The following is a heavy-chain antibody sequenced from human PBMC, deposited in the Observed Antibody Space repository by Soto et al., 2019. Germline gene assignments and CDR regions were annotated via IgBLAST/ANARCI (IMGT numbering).Heavy chain of an antibody. J-gene: IGHJ6*02. CDR2: IYSTGGT. Sequence: SLTCNVSGGSIGRFYWSWIRQSAEKGLEWIGRIYSTGGTAYNPALKGRITISLDRSNNHVSLEMNSVTAADTAVYFCARDLSGTGLDIWGRGTRVTVYS. D-gene: IGHD1-26*01. CDR1: GGSIGRFY. CDR3: ARDLSGTGLDI. V-gene: IGHV4-4*07.